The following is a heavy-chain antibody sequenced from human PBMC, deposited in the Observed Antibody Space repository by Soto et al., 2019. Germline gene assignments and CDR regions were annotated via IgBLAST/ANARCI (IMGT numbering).Heavy chain of an antibody. D-gene: IGHD2-15*01. Sequence: GGSLRLSCAASGFTLSNSWMHWVRQAPGKGLVWVSRVNSDGSSTSSADSVKGRFSISRDNAKNTLYLQMNSLRAEDTAVYYCARVYCSGGRCYHLDQRGQGTPVTVSS. J-gene: IGHJ4*02. V-gene: IGHV3-74*01. CDR2: VNSDGSST. CDR1: GFTLSNSW. CDR3: ARVYCSGGRCYHLDQ.